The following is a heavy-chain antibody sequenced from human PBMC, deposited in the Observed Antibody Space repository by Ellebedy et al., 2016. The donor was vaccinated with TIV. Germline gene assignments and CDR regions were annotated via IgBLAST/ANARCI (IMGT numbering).Heavy chain of an antibody. Sequence: MPSETLSLTCTVSGGSISSYYWSWIRQPPGKGLEWIGYIYYSGSTNYNPSLKSRVTISVDTSKNQFSLKLSSVTAADTAVYYCARAGDNYDYVDNFDYWGQGTLVTVSS. D-gene: IGHD3-16*01. CDR3: ARAGDNYDYVDNFDY. V-gene: IGHV4-59*01. J-gene: IGHJ4*02. CDR1: GGSISSYY. CDR2: IYYSGST.